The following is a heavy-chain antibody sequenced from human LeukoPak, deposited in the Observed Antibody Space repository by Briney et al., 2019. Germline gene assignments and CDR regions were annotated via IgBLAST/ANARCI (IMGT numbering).Heavy chain of an antibody. Sequence: PSETLSLTCTVSGGSISSSSYYWGWIRQPPGKGLEWIGSIYYSGSTYYNPSLKSRVTISVDTSKNQFSLKLSSVTAADTAVYYCARQSSWPDYWGQGTLVTVSS. CDR2: IYYSGST. CDR3: ARQSSWPDY. V-gene: IGHV4-39*01. J-gene: IGHJ4*02. D-gene: IGHD6-13*01. CDR1: GGSISSSSYY.